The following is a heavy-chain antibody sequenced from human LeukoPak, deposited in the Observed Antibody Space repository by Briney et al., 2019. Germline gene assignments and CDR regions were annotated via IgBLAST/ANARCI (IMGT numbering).Heavy chain of an antibody. J-gene: IGHJ5*02. D-gene: IGHD6-19*01. CDR2: INHSGST. CDR3: ASSKTNGDSSGWYAWFDP. V-gene: IGHV4-34*01. Sequence: PSETPSLTCAVYGGSFSGYYWSWIRQPPGKGLEWIGEINHSGSTNYNPSLKSRVTISVDTSKNQFSLKLSSVTAADTAVYYCASSKTNGDSSGWYAWFDPWGQGTLVTVSS. CDR1: GGSFSGYY.